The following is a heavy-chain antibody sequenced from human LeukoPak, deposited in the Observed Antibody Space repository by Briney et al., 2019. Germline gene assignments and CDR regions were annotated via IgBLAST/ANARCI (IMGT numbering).Heavy chain of an antibody. Sequence: PSETLSLTCTVSGGSISSSRYYWGWIRQPPGKGLEWIGSIYFSGTTYYNPSLQSRVTISVDTAKNQFSLKVTSVTAADTAAYYCASLHDYGDYLYAFDIWGQGTMVTVSS. CDR1: GGSISSSRYY. V-gene: IGHV4-39*07. CDR2: IYFSGTT. J-gene: IGHJ3*02. D-gene: IGHD4-17*01. CDR3: ASLHDYGDYLYAFDI.